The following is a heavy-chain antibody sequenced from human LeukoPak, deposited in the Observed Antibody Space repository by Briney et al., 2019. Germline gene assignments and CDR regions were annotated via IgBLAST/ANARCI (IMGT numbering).Heavy chain of an antibody. V-gene: IGHV3-30*04. CDR2: ISFDGSDQ. J-gene: IGHJ6*02. Sequence: QPGRSLRLSCAASGFTSSGYAVHWVRQGPGKGLDWVAVISFDGSDQYYADSVKGRFTISRDNSQNTVSLHMNSLKTEDTAVYFCARLSRSGATYFYYGMDVWGQGTTVIVTS. CDR1: GFTSSGYA. D-gene: IGHD3-22*01. CDR3: ARLSRSGATYFYYGMDV.